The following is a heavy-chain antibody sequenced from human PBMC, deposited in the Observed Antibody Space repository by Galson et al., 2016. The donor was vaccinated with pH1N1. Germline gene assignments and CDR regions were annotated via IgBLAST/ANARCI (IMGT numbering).Heavy chain of an antibody. V-gene: IGHV1-69*13. CDR2: IIPIFNTA. J-gene: IGHJ2*01. CDR1: GGTFGSFG. D-gene: IGHD3-22*01. Sequence: SVKVSCKASGGTFGSFGINWVRQAPGQGLEWMGGIIPIFNTAKYARNFQGRVTITADESTTTAYMELSRLRSDDTAVYFCAREDYYDTDLSDWYFDLWGRGTLLTVSS. CDR3: AREDYYDTDLSDWYFDL.